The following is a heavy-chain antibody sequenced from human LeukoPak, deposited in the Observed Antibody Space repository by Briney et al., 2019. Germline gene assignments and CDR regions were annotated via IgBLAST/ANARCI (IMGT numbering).Heavy chain of an antibody. V-gene: IGHV4-59*01. CDR2: IDHTGIT. D-gene: IGHD3-10*01. CDR3: ARGRITMVRGVISLFDY. Sequence: SETLSLTCTVSDDSITIYYWSWIRQPPGKGLEWIGYIDHTGITNYNPSLNSRVTISRDTSKNHFSLKLSSVTAADTAVYYCARGRITMVRGVISLFDYWGQGTLVTVSS. J-gene: IGHJ4*02. CDR1: DDSITIYY.